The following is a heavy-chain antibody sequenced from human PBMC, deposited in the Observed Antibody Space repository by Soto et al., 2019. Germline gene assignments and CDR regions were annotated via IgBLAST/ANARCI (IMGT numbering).Heavy chain of an antibody. Sequence: QVQLVQSGAEVKKPGASVKVSCKASGYTFTRSGISWVRQAPGQGPEWMGWISSYNGDTNYAQTFKGRVTMTTATSTSTAYMELRSLRSDDTAVYYCASEGVAHYYSYGMDVWGQGTPVTVSS. CDR3: ASEGVAHYYSYGMDV. V-gene: IGHV1-18*01. J-gene: IGHJ6*02. CDR2: ISSYNGDT. CDR1: GYTFTRSG. D-gene: IGHD5-12*01.